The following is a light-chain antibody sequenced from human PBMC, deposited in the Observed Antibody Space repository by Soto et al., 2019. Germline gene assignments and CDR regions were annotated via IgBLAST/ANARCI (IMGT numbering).Light chain of an antibody. CDR1: QTVTNNY. V-gene: IGKV3-20*01. J-gene: IGKJ1*01. CDR2: DAS. Sequence: EIVLTQSPGTLSLSPGERATLFCRASQTVTNNYIAWYQQKLGQPPRLLIDDASRRASGIPDRFSGSGSGTDFTITIGRLESEDFAVYYCQQCGTSPLPFGQGTKV. CDR3: QQCGTSPLP.